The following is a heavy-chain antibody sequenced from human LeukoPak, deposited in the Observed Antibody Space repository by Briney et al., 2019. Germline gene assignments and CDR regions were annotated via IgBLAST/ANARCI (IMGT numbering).Heavy chain of an antibody. Sequence: GGSLRLSCAASGFTFNNYGMHWVRQAPGKGLEWVAVISYDGSNKYYADSAKGRFTISRDNSKNTLNLQMDRLRDEDTAVYYCASSTSSSWFNFDCWGQGTLVTVSS. J-gene: IGHJ4*02. CDR3: ASSTSSSWFNFDC. CDR1: GFTFNNYG. V-gene: IGHV3-30*03. D-gene: IGHD6-13*01. CDR2: ISYDGSNK.